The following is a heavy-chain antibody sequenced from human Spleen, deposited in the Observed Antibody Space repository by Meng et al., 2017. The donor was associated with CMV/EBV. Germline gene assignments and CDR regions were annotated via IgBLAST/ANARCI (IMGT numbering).Heavy chain of an antibody. CDR2: INPNSGDT. V-gene: IGHV1-2*02. CDR1: GYNFTGYY. D-gene: IGHD2-15*01. J-gene: IGHJ6*02. Sequence: ASVKVSCKASGYNFTGYYMHWVRQAPGQGLEWMGWINPNSGDTNYAQKFQGRVTMTGDPSITTAYMELSRLRSDDMAVYYCARVKRYCTGGSCSSTGYYGMDVWGQGTTVTVSS. CDR3: ARVKRYCTGGSCSSTGYYGMDV.